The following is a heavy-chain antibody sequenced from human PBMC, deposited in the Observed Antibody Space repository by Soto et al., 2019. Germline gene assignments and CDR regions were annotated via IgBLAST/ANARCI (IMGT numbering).Heavy chain of an antibody. J-gene: IGHJ4*02. CDR2: ISGSGVST. CDR3: ARDGYRSSASCYAGYY. CDR1: GFPFSSYA. V-gene: IGHV3-23*01. Sequence: EVQLLESGGGLVQPGGSLRLSCAASGFPFSSYAMSWLRQAPGKGLEWVSGISGSGVSTSVADSVKGRFTISRDNTKNTLDLQINSPRAEATAVYYCARDGYRSSASCYAGYYWGQGTLVTVSA. D-gene: IGHD2-2*03.